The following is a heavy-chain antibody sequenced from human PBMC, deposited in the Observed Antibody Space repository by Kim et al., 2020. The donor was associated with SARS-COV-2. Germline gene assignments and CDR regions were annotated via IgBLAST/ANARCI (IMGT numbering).Heavy chain of an antibody. CDR1: GGSISSYY. J-gene: IGHJ5*02. CDR3: ARGWHYYGSGFPRWVDP. V-gene: IGHV4-59*01. CDR2: IYYSGST. D-gene: IGHD3-10*01. Sequence: SETLSLTCTVSGGSISSYYWSWIRQPPGKGLEWIGYIYYSGSTNYNPSLKSRVTISVDTSKNQFSLKLSSVTAADTAVYYCARGWHYYGSGFPRWVDPWGQGTLVTVSS.